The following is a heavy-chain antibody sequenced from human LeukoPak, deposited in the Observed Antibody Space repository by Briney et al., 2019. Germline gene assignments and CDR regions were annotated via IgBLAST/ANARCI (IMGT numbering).Heavy chain of an antibody. CDR3: AKDSAKKYDDY. V-gene: IGHV3-23*01. J-gene: IGHJ4*02. D-gene: IGHD2/OR15-2a*01. Sequence: GGSLRLSCDASGFSIYTYTMYWVRQAPGQGLEWVSGIRNSDGMTYYADSVRGRFTISTDNSKNTLYLQMNSLRAEDTAVYYCAKDSAKKYDDYWGQGTLVTVSS. CDR2: IRNSDGMT. CDR1: GFSIYTYT.